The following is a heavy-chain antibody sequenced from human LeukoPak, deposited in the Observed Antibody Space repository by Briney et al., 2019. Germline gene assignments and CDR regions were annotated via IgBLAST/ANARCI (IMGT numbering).Heavy chain of an antibody. CDR2: ISVYNGNT. V-gene: IGHV1-18*01. CDR1: GYIFTNYG. CDR3: ARGESGIQH. J-gene: IGHJ1*01. Sequence: ASVKVSCKGSGYIFTNYGISWVRQAPGRGVEWMGWISVYNGNTNYAQKLQGRVTMTTDTSTSTAYMELRSLRSDDTAVYYCARGESGIQHWGQGTLVTVSS.